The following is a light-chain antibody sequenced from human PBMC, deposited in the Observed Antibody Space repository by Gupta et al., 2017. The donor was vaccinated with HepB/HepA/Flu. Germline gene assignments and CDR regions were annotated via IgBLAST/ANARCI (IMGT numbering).Light chain of an antibody. CDR1: QSLLHSNGYNY. V-gene: IGKV2-28*01. J-gene: IGKJ4*01. CDR2: WGS. CDR3: MQDLQMFT. Sequence: DIVMTQSPLSLPVTPGEPASISCRSSQSLLHSNGYNYLDWYLQKPGQSPQLLIYWGSKRASGVTDRFSGSGEGKDFTRKSSRVEDEDVGVYYCMQDLQMFTFGGGTKVEIK.